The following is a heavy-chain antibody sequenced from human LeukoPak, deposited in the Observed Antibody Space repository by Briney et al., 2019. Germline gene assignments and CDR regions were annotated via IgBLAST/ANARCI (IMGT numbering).Heavy chain of an antibody. CDR1: GFTFSNNA. V-gene: IGHV3-23*01. CDR3: AKEEDFFDSTGYHHYYYGMDV. J-gene: IGHJ6*02. D-gene: IGHD3-22*01. CDR2: ISGSGSNT. Sequence: GGSLRLSCAASGFTFSNNAMSWVRQAPGKGLEWVSAISGSGSNTYYADSVKGRFTISRDNSKKTPNLQMNSLRAEDTAVYYCAKEEDFFDSTGYHHYYYGMDVWGQGTTVTVSS.